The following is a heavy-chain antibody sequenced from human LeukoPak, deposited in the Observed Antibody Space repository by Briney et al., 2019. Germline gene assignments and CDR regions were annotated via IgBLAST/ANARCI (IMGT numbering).Heavy chain of an antibody. CDR1: GFTFSSYW. V-gene: IGHV3-74*01. J-gene: IGHJ4*02. CDR3: AKQTTMVRGVIDY. CDR2: INSDGSST. Sequence: GSLRLSCAASGFTFSSYWMHWVRQAPGKGLVWVSRINSDGSSTSYADSVKGRFTISRDNSKNTLYLQMDSLIVEDTAVYYCAKQTTMVRGVIDYWGQGSLVTVSS. D-gene: IGHD3-10*01.